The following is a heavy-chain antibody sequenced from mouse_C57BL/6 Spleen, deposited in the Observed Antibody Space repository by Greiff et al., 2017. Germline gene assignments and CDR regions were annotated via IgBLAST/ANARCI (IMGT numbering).Heavy chain of an antibody. CDR3: ARVEEGISTLVAPLDY. CDR2: IYPGDGDT. Sequence: QVQLKQSGPELVKPGASVKISCKASGYAFSSSWMNWVKQRPGKGLEWIGRIYPGDGDTNYNGKFKGKATLTADKSSSTAYLQLSSLTSEDSAVNGGARVEEGISTLVAPLDYWGQGTTLTVSS. D-gene: IGHD1-1*01. V-gene: IGHV1-82*01. J-gene: IGHJ2*01. CDR1: GYAFSSSW.